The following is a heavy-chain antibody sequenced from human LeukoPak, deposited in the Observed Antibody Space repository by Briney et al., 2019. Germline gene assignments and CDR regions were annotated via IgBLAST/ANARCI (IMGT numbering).Heavy chain of an antibody. CDR3: ARGHGSSWRFDP. J-gene: IGHJ5*02. CDR1: GGSIGSYY. Sequence: SETLSLTCSVSGGSIGSYYWSWIRKPPGKGLEWIGDGHMYYSGSTNNNPSLKSRVTISLDTSKNQFSLKLSSVTAADTAVCYCARGHGSSWRFDPWGQGTLVTVSS. CDR2: GHMYYSGST. V-gene: IGHV4-59*01. D-gene: IGHD6-13*01.